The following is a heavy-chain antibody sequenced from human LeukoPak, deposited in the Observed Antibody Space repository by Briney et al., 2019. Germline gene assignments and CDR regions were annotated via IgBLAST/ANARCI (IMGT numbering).Heavy chain of an antibody. CDR3: ASRCYYDSSGYYHADAFDI. D-gene: IGHD3-22*01. J-gene: IGHJ3*02. CDR1: GYTFSNYY. Sequence: ASVKVSCKASGYTFSNYYMHWVRQAPGQGLEWMGILNPSDGTITYAQKFQGRVTMTRDTSTSTVYMELSSLRSEDTAVYYCASRCYYDSSGYYHADAFDIWGQGTMVTVSS. CDR2: LNPSDGTI. V-gene: IGHV1-46*01.